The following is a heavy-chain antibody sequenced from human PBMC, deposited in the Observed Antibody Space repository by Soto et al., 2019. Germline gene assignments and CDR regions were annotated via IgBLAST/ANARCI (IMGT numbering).Heavy chain of an antibody. J-gene: IGHJ5*02. V-gene: IGHV2-26*01. Sequence: QVILKESGPVLVKPTETLTLTCTVSGFSLSNGGVGVSWIRQPPGKALEWLANIFPNDAQYYTTSLKNRLTISKDTYKSQVVLTMTNMDPVDTATYYCARMRTDRSSFDPWGQGILVTVSS. CDR3: ARMRTDRSSFDP. CDR1: GFSLSNGGVG. CDR2: IFPNDAQ. D-gene: IGHD2-15*01.